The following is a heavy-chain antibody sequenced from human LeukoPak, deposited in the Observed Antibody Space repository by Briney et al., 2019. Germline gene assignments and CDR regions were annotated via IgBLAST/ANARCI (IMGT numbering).Heavy chain of an antibody. Sequence: SETLSLTCAVSGGSISSSSYYWDWIRQPPGKGLEWIASIYYSGSTYYNPSLKSRVTISVDTSKNQFSPKLSSVTAADTAVYYCARGGLEWLIFDYWGQGTLVTVSS. D-gene: IGHD3-3*01. J-gene: IGHJ4*02. CDR3: ARGGLEWLIFDY. CDR2: IYYSGST. V-gene: IGHV4-39*07. CDR1: GGSISSSSYY.